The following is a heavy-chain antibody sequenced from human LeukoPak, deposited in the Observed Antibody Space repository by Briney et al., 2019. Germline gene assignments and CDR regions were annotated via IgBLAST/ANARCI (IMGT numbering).Heavy chain of an antibody. D-gene: IGHD3-3*01. Sequence: GGSLRLSCAASEFTFSSYGMHWVRQAPGKGLEGVAFIRYDGSKKYYADSVKCRFTISRDNSKNTLYLQMDSLRAEDTAVYYCAKAVQTIFGVGNYYMDVWGKGTTVTVSS. CDR2: IRYDGSKK. CDR1: EFTFSSYG. J-gene: IGHJ6*03. V-gene: IGHV3-30*02. CDR3: AKAVQTIFGVGNYYMDV.